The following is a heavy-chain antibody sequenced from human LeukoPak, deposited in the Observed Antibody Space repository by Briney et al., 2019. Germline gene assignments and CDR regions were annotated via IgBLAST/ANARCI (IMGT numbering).Heavy chain of an antibody. D-gene: IGHD3-10*01. J-gene: IGHJ6*04. CDR1: GGSISSSNW. CDR2: IYHSGST. CDR3: ARGVTGWFGELPLAPSMDV. Sequence: SETLSLTCAVSGGSISSSNWWSWVRQPPGKGLEWIGEIYHSGSTNYNPSLKSRVTISVDKSKNQFSLKLSSVTAADTAVYYCARGVTGWFGELPLAPSMDVWGKGTTVTVSP. V-gene: IGHV4-4*02.